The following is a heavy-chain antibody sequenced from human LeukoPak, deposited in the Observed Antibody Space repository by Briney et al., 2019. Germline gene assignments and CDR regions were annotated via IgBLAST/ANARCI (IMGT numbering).Heavy chain of an antibody. V-gene: IGHV1-8*03. Sequence: ASVKVSCKASGYTFTSYDINWVRQATGQGLEWMGWMNPNSGNTGYAQKFQGRVTITRNTSISTAYMELSSLRSEDTAVYYCATVTYYDSSGYYGYFDYWGQGTLVTVSS. CDR2: MNPNSGNT. CDR1: GYTFTSYD. D-gene: IGHD3-22*01. CDR3: ATVTYYDSSGYYGYFDY. J-gene: IGHJ4*02.